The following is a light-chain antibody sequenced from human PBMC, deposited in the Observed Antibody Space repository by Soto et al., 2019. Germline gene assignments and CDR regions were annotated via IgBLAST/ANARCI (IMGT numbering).Light chain of an antibody. CDR1: RSDVGAYNY. Sequence: QSVLTQPASVSGSPGQSITISCTGTRSDVGAYNYVSWFQQHPGEAPKLMIYDVSDRSSGVSNRFSGSKSGNTASLTISGLQAEDEADYYCSSYTSSSTRVFGTGTKLTVL. J-gene: IGLJ1*01. V-gene: IGLV2-14*01. CDR2: DVS. CDR3: SSYTSSSTRV.